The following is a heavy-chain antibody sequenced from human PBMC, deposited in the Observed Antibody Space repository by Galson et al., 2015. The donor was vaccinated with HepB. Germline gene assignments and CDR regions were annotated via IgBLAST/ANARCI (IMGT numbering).Heavy chain of an antibody. CDR1: GFTFSNYS. V-gene: IGHV3-21*01. CDR3: ARSDVCDSTDCYRWDGAFDV. Sequence: SLRLSCAASGFTFSNYSMNWVRQAPGKGLEWVSFISSTSGYIFYGDSVKGRFTISRDNAKNSVFLQLNSLRAEDSAVYYCARSDVCDSTDCYRWDGAFDVWGQGTVVTVSS. D-gene: IGHD2-2*01. CDR2: ISSTSGYI. J-gene: IGHJ3*01.